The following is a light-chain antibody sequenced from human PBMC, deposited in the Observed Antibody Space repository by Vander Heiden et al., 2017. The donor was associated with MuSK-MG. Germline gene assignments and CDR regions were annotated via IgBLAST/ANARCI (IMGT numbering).Light chain of an antibody. Sequence: DTQMTQPPFPLSASVGDRVIITCQASQDISKYLNWYQQKPGKAPKVLIYDASTLETGVPSRFSGSGSGTDFTFTISSLQPEDIATYYCQQYDNLPLTFGGGTKVESK. CDR2: DAS. J-gene: IGKJ4*01. CDR1: QDISKY. CDR3: QQYDNLPLT. V-gene: IGKV1-33*01.